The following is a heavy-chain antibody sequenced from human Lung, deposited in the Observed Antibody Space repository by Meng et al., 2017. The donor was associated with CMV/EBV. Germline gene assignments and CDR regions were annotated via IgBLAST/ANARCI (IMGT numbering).Heavy chain of an antibody. D-gene: IGHD3-3*01. CDR2: IILLFGTA. J-gene: IGHJ6*02. CDR3: ARVTIFGAYGMDV. CDR1: VGTFSSSA. Sequence: SVXVSCMPSVGTFSSSAISWVRQAPGQGLEWMGGIILLFGTANNAQKFQGSDTLTTDESTSTAYMERSSLRSEDTAVYYCARVTIFGAYGMDVWGQGTTVTVSS. V-gene: IGHV1-69*05.